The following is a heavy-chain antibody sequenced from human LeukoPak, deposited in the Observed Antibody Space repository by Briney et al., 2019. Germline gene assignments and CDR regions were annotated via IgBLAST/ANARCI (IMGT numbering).Heavy chain of an antibody. CDR2: ISGSGGST. CDR3: AKGEKTSSFFYYYYMDV. Sequence: GGSLRLSCAASGFTFDDYGMSWVRQAPGKGLEWVSAISGSGGSTYYADSVKGRFTISSDNSKNTLYLQMNSLRAEDTAVYYCAKGEKTSSFFYYYYMDVWGKGTTVTVSS. V-gene: IGHV3-23*01. D-gene: IGHD2-2*01. CDR1: GFTFDDYG. J-gene: IGHJ6*03.